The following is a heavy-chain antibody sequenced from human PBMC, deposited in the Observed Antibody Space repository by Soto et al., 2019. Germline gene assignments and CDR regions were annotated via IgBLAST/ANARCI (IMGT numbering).Heavy chain of an antibody. Sequence: QVQLQESGPGLVKPSQTLSLTCTVSGGSISSGDYYWSWIRQHPGKGLEWIGYIYDSGSTYYNPSLKSGATISVDTSKNPFPLKLSSVTAADTAVYYCARWWSGSRQGFDPWGQGTLVTVSS. CDR1: GGSISSGDYY. J-gene: IGHJ5*02. CDR2: IYDSGST. V-gene: IGHV4-31*03. D-gene: IGHD3-3*01. CDR3: ARWWSGSRQGFDP.